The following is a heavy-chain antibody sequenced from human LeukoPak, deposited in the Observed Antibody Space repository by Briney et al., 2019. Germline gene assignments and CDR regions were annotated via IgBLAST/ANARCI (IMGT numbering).Heavy chain of an antibody. CDR1: GGSISSYY. Sequence: SETLSLTCTVSGGSISSYYWSWIRQPPGKGLEWIGYIYYSGSTNYNPSLKSRVTISVDTSKNQFSLKLSSVTAADTAVYYCARVAQWGDAFDIWGQGTMVTVSS. J-gene: IGHJ3*02. CDR3: ARVAQWGDAFDI. CDR2: IYYSGST. D-gene: IGHD1-26*01. V-gene: IGHV4-59*01.